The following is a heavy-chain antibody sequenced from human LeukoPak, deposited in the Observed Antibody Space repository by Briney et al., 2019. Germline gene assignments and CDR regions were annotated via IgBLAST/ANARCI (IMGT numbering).Heavy chain of an antibody. CDR2: ISGSGGST. CDR3: AKGTAPTVKYGMDV. V-gene: IGHV3-23*01. J-gene: IGHJ6*01. D-gene: IGHD4-17*01. Sequence: GGSLRLSCAASGFTFSSYAMSWVRQAPGKGLEWVSAISGSGGSTYYADSVKGRFTISRDNSKNTLYLQMNSLRAEDTAVYYCAKGTAPTVKYGMDVWGKGPRSPSPQ. CDR1: GFTFSSYA.